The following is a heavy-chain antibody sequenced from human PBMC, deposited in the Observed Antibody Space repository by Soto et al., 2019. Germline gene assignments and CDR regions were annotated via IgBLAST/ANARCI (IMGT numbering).Heavy chain of an antibody. V-gene: IGHV3-23*01. D-gene: IGHD3-3*01. CDR3: AKCLPRPSIFGVVINAFDH. J-gene: IGHJ5*02. Sequence: GSLRLSCAVSGLTFSDYPMSWVRQAPGKGLEWVSTISGSGLLTYYADSVKGRFTISRDNSKNTVYLQMNSLRGEDTAVYYCAKCLPRPSIFGVVINAFDHWGQGTLVTVSS. CDR2: ISGSGLLT. CDR1: GLTFSDYP.